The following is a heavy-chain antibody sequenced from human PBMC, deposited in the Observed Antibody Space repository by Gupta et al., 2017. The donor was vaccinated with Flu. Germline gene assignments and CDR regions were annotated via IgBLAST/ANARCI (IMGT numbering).Heavy chain of an antibody. Sequence: SGNSFSIYWSAWVRQMPGKGLEWMGIIFPGDSDTRYSPSFQGQVTISADKSINTAYLQWSSLKASDTAMYYCARVNTAVAYFGLDVWSQGTTVTVSS. CDR2: IFPGDSDT. J-gene: IGHJ6*02. V-gene: IGHV5-51*01. CDR3: ARVNTAVAYFGLDV. CDR1: GNSFSIYW. D-gene: IGHD5-18*01.